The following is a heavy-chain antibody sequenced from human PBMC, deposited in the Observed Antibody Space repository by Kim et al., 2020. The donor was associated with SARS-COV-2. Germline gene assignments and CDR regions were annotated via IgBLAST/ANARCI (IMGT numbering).Heavy chain of an antibody. Sequence: SETLSLTCTVSGGSISSSSYYWGWIRQPPGKGLEWIGSIYYSGSTYYNPSLKSRVTISVDTSKNQFSLKLSSVTAADTAVYYCASLPHVIWSGYYQLFDYWGQGTLVTVSS. J-gene: IGHJ4*02. D-gene: IGHD3-3*01. V-gene: IGHV4-39*01. CDR2: IYYSGST. CDR1: GGSISSSSYY. CDR3: ASLPHVIWSGYYQLFDY.